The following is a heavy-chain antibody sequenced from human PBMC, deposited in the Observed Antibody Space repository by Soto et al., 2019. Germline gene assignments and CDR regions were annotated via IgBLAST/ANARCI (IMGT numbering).Heavy chain of an antibody. CDR3: LMVTYSGMDV. CDR2: INNRGNT. V-gene: IGHV4-34*01. J-gene: IGHJ6*02. D-gene: IGHD3-10*01. CDR1: GWPVTTYY. Sequence: QGQLQQWGAGLLKPSETLSLTCAVDGWPVTTYYWTWIRQPPGKGLEWVGEINNRGNTNYNPSLKGRLTVSLDTSKTQFSLKLTSVTAADTAVYYCLMVTYSGMDVWGQGTTVTVSS.